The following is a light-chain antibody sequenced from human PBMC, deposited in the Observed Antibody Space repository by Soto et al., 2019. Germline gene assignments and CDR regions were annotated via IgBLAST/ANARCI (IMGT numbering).Light chain of an antibody. CDR2: EVS. CDR1: RSDVGGYDY. CDR3: SSYTGSNTLI. V-gene: IGLV2-14*01. Sequence: QSALTQPASVSGSPGQSITISCTGTRSDVGGYDYVSWYQQYPGKAPKLMIYEVSNRPSGVSNRFSGSKSGNTASLIISGLQAEDEVDYYCSSYTGSNTLIFGGGTKLTVL. J-gene: IGLJ2*01.